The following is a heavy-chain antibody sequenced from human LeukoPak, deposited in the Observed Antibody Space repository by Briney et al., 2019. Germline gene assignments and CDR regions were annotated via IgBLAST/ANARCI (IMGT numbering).Heavy chain of an antibody. V-gene: IGHV3-23*01. Sequence: GGSLRLSCAVSGFTFSSYAMNWVRQAPGKGLEWVSAISGGSDSTYYADSAKGRFTVSRDNSKNTLYLQMNSLRAEDTAVYYCAPDPNEWLRNYWGQGALVTVSS. J-gene: IGHJ4*02. D-gene: IGHD5-12*01. CDR3: APDPNEWLRNY. CDR1: GFTFSSYA. CDR2: ISGGSDST.